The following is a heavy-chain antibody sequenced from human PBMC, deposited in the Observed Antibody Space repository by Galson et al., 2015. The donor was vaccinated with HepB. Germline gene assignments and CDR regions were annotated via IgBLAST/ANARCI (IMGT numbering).Heavy chain of an antibody. D-gene: IGHD5-12*01. CDR2: ISGSGGST. V-gene: IGHV3-23*01. CDR1: GFTFSSYW. Sequence: SLRLSCAASGFTFSSYWMSWFRQAPGKGLEWVSAISGSGGSTYYADSVKGRFTISRDNSKNTLYLQMNSLRAEDTAVYYCARDPGYDIINEPIDYWGQGTLVTVSS. CDR3: ARDPGYDIINEPIDY. J-gene: IGHJ4*02.